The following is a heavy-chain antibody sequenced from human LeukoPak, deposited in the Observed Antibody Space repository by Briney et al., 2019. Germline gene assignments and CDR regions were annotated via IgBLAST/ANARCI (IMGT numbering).Heavy chain of an antibody. CDR1: GYTFTGYY. CDR3: AKGFFGHGYVKLPFDY. J-gene: IGHJ4*02. V-gene: IGHV1-2*02. D-gene: IGHD5-12*01. Sequence: ASVKVSCKASGYTFTGYYMHWVRQAPGQGLEWMGWINPNSGGTNYAQKFQGRVTMTRDTSISTAYMELSRLRSDDTAVYYCAKGFFGHGYVKLPFDYWGQGTLVTVSS. CDR2: INPNSGGT.